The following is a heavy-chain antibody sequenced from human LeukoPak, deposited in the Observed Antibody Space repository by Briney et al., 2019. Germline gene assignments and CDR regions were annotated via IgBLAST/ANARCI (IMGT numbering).Heavy chain of an antibody. D-gene: IGHD3-10*01. CDR2: ISAYNANT. J-gene: IGHJ4*02. CDR3: ARGNNYGSGSLFYG. CDR1: GYTFINYG. Sequence: ASVKVSCKASGYTFINYGISWVRQAPGQGLEWMGWISAYNANTNYAQKFQGRVTMTTDTSTSTVYMELSSLKSDDTAVYHCARGNNYGSGSLFYGWGQGTLVTVSS. V-gene: IGHV1-18*01.